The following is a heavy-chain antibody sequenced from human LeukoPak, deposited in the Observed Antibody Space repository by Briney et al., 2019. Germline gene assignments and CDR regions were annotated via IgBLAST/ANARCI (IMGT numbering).Heavy chain of an antibody. CDR2: INPNSGGT. V-gene: IGHV1-2*02. D-gene: IGHD4-23*01. Sequence: VASVKVSCKTSGYTFTGFYLHWVRQAPGQGLEWMGWINPNSGGTNYAQKFQGRVTMTRDTSISTAYMELSRLRSDDTAVYYCARSGKGEGNWFDPWGQGTLVTVSS. CDR3: ARSGKGEGNWFDP. CDR1: GYTFTGFY. J-gene: IGHJ5*02.